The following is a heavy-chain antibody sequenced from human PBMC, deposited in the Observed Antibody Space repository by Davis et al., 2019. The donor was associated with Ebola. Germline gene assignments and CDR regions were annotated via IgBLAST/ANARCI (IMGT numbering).Heavy chain of an antibody. CDR1: GFTFSSYA. V-gene: IGHV3-23*01. CDR3: AKDKAVADYYGMDV. D-gene: IGHD2-21*01. CDR2: ISGSGGTT. Sequence: GSLRLSCAASGFTFSSYAMSWVRQAPGKGLEWVSAISGSGGTTYYADSVKGRFTISRDNSKNTLYLQMNSLRAEETAIYYCAKDKAVADYYGMDVWGQGTTVTVSS. J-gene: IGHJ6*02.